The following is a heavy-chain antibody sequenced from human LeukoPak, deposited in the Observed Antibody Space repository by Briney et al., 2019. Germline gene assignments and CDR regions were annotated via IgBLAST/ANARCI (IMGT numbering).Heavy chain of an antibody. CDR3: ARSPPSSSYGMDV. V-gene: IGHV4-59*01. Sequence: SETLSLTCTVSGGSISSSYWSWIRQPPGKGLEWVGYIYNTGSTYYNPSLQSRVTISVDTSKNHFSLKLSSVTAADTAVYYCARSPPSSSYGMDVWGQGTTVTVSS. CDR1: GGSISSSY. J-gene: IGHJ6*02. CDR2: IYNTGST.